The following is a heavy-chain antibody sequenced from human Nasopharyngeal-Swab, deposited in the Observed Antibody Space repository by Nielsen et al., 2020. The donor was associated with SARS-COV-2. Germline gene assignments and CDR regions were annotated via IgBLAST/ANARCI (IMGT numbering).Heavy chain of an antibody. J-gene: IGHJ4*02. CDR1: GFTFSSYS. CDR3: ASYGSGRKRDY. CDR2: ISSSSSYI. D-gene: IGHD3-10*01. Sequence: GGSLSLSWAASGFTFSSYSMNWVRQAPGKGLEWVSSISSSSSYIYYADSVKGRFTISRDNAKNSLYLQMNSLRAEDTAVYYCASYGSGRKRDYWGQGTLVTVSS. V-gene: IGHV3-21*01.